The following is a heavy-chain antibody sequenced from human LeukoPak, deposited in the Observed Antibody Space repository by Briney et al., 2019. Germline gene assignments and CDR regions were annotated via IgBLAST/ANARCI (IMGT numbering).Heavy chain of an antibody. CDR2: ISFDGSKK. Sequence: PGRSLRLSCAASGFTFSSYGMHWVRQAPGKGLEWVAIISFDGSKKYYADSVKGRFTISRDNSKNTLYLQMSSLRAEDTAVYYCVKDLDCSSTSCPPTFDYWGQGTLVTVSS. J-gene: IGHJ4*02. D-gene: IGHD2-2*01. CDR3: VKDLDCSSTSCPPTFDY. CDR1: GFTFSSYG. V-gene: IGHV3-30*18.